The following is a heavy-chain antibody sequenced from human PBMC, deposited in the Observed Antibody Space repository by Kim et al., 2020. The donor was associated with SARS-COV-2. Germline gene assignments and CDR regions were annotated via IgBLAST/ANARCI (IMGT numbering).Heavy chain of an antibody. CDR1: GGSFSGYY. CDR2: INHSGST. D-gene: IGHD3-10*01. Sequence: SETLSLTCAVYGGSFSGYYWSWIRQPPGKGLEWIGEINHSGSTNYNPSLKSRVTISVDTSKNQFSLKLSSVTAADTAVYYCARGEARFSTLYYYYGMDVWGQGTAVTVSS. J-gene: IGHJ6*02. V-gene: IGHV4-34*01. CDR3: ARGEARFSTLYYYYGMDV.